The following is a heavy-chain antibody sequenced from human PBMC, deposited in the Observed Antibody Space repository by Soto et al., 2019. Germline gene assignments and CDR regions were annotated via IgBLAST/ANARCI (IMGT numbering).Heavy chain of an antibody. D-gene: IGHD5-12*01. Sequence: KASETLSLTCTVSGDSITNYYWNWMRQPAGKGLEWIGRVYPSGSTNYNPSLKSRVTMSVDTSKNQFSLKLISVTAADTAVYYCAGETYIQWLVLDYWDGGALSTVCS. CDR1: GDSITNYY. V-gene: IGHV4-4*07. J-gene: IGHJ4*02. CDR2: VYPSGST. CDR3: AGETYIQWLVLDY.